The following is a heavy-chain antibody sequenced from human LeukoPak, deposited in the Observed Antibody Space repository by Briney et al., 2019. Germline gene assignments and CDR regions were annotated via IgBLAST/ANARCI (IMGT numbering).Heavy chain of an antibody. D-gene: IGHD3-10*01. CDR3: ARDYYGSGSYSWFDP. CDR1: GFTFSTYS. J-gene: IGHJ5*02. CDR2: ITSTSSYI. V-gene: IGHV3-21*01. Sequence: GGSLRLSCAASGFTFSTYSMNWVRQAPGKGLEWVSSITSTSSYIFYADSVRGRFTISRDNARNSLYLQMNGLRAEDTAVYYCARDYYGSGSYSWFDPWGQGTLVTVSS.